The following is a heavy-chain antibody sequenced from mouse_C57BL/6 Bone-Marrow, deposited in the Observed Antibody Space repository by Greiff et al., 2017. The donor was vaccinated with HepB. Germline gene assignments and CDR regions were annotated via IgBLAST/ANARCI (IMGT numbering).Heavy chain of an antibody. CDR1: GYSITSGYY. Sequence: EVQLQQSGPGLVKPSQSLSLTCSVTGYSITSGYYWNWIRQFPGNKLEWMGYISYDGSNNYNPSLKNRISITRDTSKNQFFLKLNSMTTEDTATYYCARVRDWDAMDYWGQGTSVTVSS. CDR3: ARVRDWDAMDY. J-gene: IGHJ4*01. CDR2: ISYDGSN. D-gene: IGHD4-1*01. V-gene: IGHV3-6*01.